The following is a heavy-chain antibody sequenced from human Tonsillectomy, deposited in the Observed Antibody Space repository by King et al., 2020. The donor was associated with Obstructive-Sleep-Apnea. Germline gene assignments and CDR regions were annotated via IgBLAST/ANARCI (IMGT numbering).Heavy chain of an antibody. CDR2: ISSSGST. D-gene: IGHD6-19*01. CDR1: GASTRTNY. V-gene: IGHV4-59*01. CDR3: ARYSSGLYYLDY. Sequence: LQLQESGPGLVKPSETLSPRCSVSGASTRTNYWGWIRHTPGKGLEWVVCISSSGSTNYNPSLKSRVTISLDTSKNQFSLSLSSVTAADTAVYYCARYSSGLYYLDYWGQGTLVTVSS. J-gene: IGHJ4*02.